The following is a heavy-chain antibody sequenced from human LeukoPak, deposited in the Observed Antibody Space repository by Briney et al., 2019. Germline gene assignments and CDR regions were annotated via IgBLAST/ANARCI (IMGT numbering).Heavy chain of an antibody. D-gene: IGHD3-10*01. CDR2: ISGNSRYI. Sequence: GSLRLSCAASGFTFGSYSMNWVRQAPGKGLEWVSSISGNSRYIYYADSVKGRFTISRDNAKNSLYLQMNGLRAEDTAVYYCARDAGDFDLSWGQGTLVTVSS. CDR3: ARDAGDFDLS. CDR1: GFTFGSYS. V-gene: IGHV3-21*01. J-gene: IGHJ5*02.